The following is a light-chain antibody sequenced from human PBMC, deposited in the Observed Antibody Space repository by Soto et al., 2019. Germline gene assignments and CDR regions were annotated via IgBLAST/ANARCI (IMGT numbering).Light chain of an antibody. CDR3: QQYDNWPPIT. CDR1: QSVSSN. CDR2: AAS. J-gene: IGKJ5*01. Sequence: EIVMTQSPVTLSLSPGERATLSCRASQSVSSNLAWYQHKHGQAPRLLIYAASTRATGIPARFSGSGSGTEFTLTISSLQSEDFAVYYCQQYDNWPPITFGQGTRLEIK. V-gene: IGKV3-15*01.